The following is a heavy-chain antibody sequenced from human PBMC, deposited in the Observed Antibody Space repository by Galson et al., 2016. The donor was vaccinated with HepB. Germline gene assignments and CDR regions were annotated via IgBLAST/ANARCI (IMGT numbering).Heavy chain of an antibody. CDR2: IYHSGST. CDR1: GGSISSTNW. J-gene: IGHJ6*02. V-gene: IGHV4-4*02. D-gene: IGHD2-2*01. CDR3: ARNDCSSMSCFIDYGMDV. Sequence: SETPSLTCAVSGGSISSTNWWSWVRQPPGKGLQWIGEIYHSGSTNYNPSLKSRVTILVDKSKNQFSLKLTSVTAADTAVYYCARNDCSSMSCFIDYGMDVWGQGTTVTVSS.